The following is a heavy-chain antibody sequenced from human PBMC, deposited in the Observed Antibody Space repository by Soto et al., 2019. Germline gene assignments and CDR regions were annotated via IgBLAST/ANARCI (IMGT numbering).Heavy chain of an antibody. J-gene: IGHJ6*02. Sequence: PSETLSLTCAVYGRSFSGYYWSWIRQPPGKGLEWIGEINHSGSTNYNPSLKSRVTISVDTSKNQFSLKLSSVTAADTAVYYCARALGFYYYYGMDVWGQGTTVTVSS. CDR1: GRSFSGYY. CDR3: ARALGFYYYYGMDV. CDR2: INHSGST. V-gene: IGHV4-34*01. D-gene: IGHD3-10*01.